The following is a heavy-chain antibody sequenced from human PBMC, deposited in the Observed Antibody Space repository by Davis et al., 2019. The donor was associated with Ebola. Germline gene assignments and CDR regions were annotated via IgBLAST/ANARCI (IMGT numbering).Heavy chain of an antibody. V-gene: IGHV3-15*07. J-gene: IGHJ4*02. CDR2: IKSKTDGGTT. D-gene: IGHD1-26*01. CDR3: TTEQGIVGATTVL. Sequence: GGSLRLSCAASGFTFSTAWMNWVRQAPGKGLEWVGRIKSKTDGGTTDYAAPVKGRFTISRDDSKNTLYLQMNSLKTEDTAVYYCTTEQGIVGATTVLWGQGTLVTVSS. CDR1: GFTFSTAW.